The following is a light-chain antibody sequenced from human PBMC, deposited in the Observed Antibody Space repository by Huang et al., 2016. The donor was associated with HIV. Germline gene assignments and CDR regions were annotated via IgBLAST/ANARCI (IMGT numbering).Light chain of an antibody. V-gene: IGKV1-39*01. Sequence: DMQVTQSPSSLSASVGDRVTITCRASQNIDNYLKWYQQKPGKAPKLLIYAESNLQSGVSSRFSGRRSGTDFTLTISRLQREDFATYYCQQSSRTPYTFGQGTRLEIK. CDR3: QQSSRTPYT. CDR1: QNIDNY. J-gene: IGKJ2*01. CDR2: AES.